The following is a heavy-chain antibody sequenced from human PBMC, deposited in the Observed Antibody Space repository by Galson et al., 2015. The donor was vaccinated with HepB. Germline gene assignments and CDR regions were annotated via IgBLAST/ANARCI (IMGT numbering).Heavy chain of an antibody. V-gene: IGHV3-7*01. CDR1: GFTFSRYW. J-gene: IGHJ6*03. CDR3: VRDMDV. CDR2: IKDDGSER. Sequence: ALILSCAASGFTFSRYWMTWVRQAPGTGLEWVATIKDDGSERYYADSMKGRFTISRDNAKNSLYLQIDSLRAEDTAMYYCVRDMDVWGKGTTVTVSS.